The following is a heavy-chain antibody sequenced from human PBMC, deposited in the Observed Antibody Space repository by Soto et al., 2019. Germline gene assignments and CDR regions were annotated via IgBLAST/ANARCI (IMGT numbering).Heavy chain of an antibody. V-gene: IGHV1-18*04. CDR2: ISLYIHNT. D-gene: IGHD3-10*01. J-gene: IGHJ4*02. CDR1: GYIFTSYG. CDR3: ARGAFDYGSGSDYNSPFDY. Sequence: SVKVSCKASGYIFTSYGINWGRQAPVQGLEWMGWISLYIHNTHYSQKFQGRVTMTTDTSTSTVFMELRSLRSDDTAVYYCARGAFDYGSGSDYNSPFDYWGQGTLVTVS.